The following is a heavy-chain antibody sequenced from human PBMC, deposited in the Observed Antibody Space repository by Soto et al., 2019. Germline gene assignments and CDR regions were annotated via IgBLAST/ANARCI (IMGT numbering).Heavy chain of an antibody. CDR2: FHPEDGET. CDR3: ATSGSSGYYSKKYFHH. CDR1: AYSLTDLS. D-gene: IGHD3-22*01. V-gene: IGHV1-24*01. J-gene: IGHJ1*01. Sequence: QVQLVQSGAEVKKPGASVKVSCKVSAYSLTDLSMHWVRQAPGKGLGWMGGFHPEDGETIYAQKFQGRVTMTEDTSTDTAYMELSSLRSEDTAVYYCATSGSSGYYSKKYFHHWGQGTLVTVS.